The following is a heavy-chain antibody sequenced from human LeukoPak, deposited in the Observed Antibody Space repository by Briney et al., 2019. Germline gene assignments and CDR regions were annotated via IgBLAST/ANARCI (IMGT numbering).Heavy chain of an antibody. V-gene: IGHV1-24*01. CDR3: ATDDYVWWSPKGAFDI. D-gene: IGHD3-16*01. CDR2: FDPEDGET. J-gene: IGHJ3*02. Sequence: GASVKVSCKVSGYTLTELSMHWVRQAPGKGLEWMGGFDPEDGETIYAQKFQGRVTMTEDTSTDTAYMELSSLRSEDTDVYYCATDDYVWWSPKGAFDIWGQGTMVTVSS. CDR1: GYTLTELS.